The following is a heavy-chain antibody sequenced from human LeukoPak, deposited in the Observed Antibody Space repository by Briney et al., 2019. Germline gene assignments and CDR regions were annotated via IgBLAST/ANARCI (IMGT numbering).Heavy chain of an antibody. CDR1: GFTFSSYG. J-gene: IGHJ4*02. Sequence: PGRSLRLSCAASGFTFSSYGMHWVRQAPGKGLEWVAVIWYDGSNKYYADSVKGRFTISRDNSKNTLYLQMNSLRAEDTAVYNHGWFPDYFDSWGQGTLVTVSS. CDR2: IWYDGSNK. CDR3: GWFPDYFDS. V-gene: IGHV3-33*01. D-gene: IGHD6-19*01.